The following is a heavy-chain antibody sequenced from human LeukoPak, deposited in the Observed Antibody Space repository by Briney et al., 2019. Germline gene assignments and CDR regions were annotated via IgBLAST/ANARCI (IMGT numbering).Heavy chain of an antibody. CDR2: ISSNNGTI. D-gene: IGHD6-19*01. Sequence: GGSLRLSCVGSGFTFKSYSINWVRQAPGKRLEWVSYISSNNGTIYYADSVKGRFTISRDNARNSLYLQMNNLRAEDTAVYYCARNMYTSGWYRLGYWGRGTLVTVSS. CDR1: GFTFKSYS. CDR3: ARNMYTSGWYRLGY. V-gene: IGHV3-48*01. J-gene: IGHJ4*02.